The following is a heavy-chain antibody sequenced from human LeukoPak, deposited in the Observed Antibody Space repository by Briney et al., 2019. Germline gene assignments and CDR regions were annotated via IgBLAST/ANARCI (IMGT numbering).Heavy chain of an antibody. CDR2: ISSSSSYI. J-gene: IGHJ4*02. V-gene: IGHV3-21*01. Sequence: GGSLRLSCAASGFTFSSYSMNWVRQAPGKGLEWVSSISSSSSYIYCADSVKGRFTISRDNAKNSLYLQMNSLRAEDTAVYYCARVTYYDSSGYYGGGDYWGQGTLVTVSS. CDR1: GFTFSSYS. D-gene: IGHD3-22*01. CDR3: ARVTYYDSSGYYGGGDY.